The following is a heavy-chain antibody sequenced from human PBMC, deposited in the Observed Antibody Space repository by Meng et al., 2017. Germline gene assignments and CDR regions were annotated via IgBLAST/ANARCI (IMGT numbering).Heavy chain of an antibody. CDR2: IYWDDDK. J-gene: IGHJ5*02. V-gene: IGHV2-5*02. Sequence: HIPFKESCPSQVKPTQTLTLTCTFSGFSLSTSGVGVGWIRQPPGKALEWLALIYWDDDKRYSPSLKSRLTITKDTSKNQVVLTMTNMDPVDTATYYCAHRRGDSREGWFDPWGQGTLVTVAS. CDR3: AHRRGDSREGWFDP. D-gene: IGHD2-21*02. CDR1: GFSLSTSGVG.